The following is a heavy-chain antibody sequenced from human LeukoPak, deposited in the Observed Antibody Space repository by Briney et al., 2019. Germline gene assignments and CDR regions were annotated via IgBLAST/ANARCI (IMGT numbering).Heavy chain of an antibody. V-gene: IGHV3-48*03. D-gene: IGHD5-18*01. CDR2: ISGSGGAV. CDR1: GFTFSSYE. CDR3: ARGFSDTAMFLDY. J-gene: IGHJ4*02. Sequence: GGSLRLSCAASGFTFSSYEMNWVSQAPGKGLEWISCISGSGGAVYYADSVKGRFTISRDNAKNSLYLQMNSLRAEDTAVYYCARGFSDTAMFLDYWGQGTMVTVSS.